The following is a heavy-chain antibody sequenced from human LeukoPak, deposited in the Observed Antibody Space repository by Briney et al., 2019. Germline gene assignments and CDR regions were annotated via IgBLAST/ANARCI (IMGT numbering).Heavy chain of an antibody. Sequence: PSETLSLSCTVSGGSFDNSYCWTWVRQPPGKGPEWIATIYSSEFTYYNPSLRSLVTISGDRSKNLFSLRLSSVTAADTAVYYCARGSDDYKLGNYWGQGTLVTVSS. D-gene: IGHD5-24*01. CDR3: ARGSDDYKLGNY. J-gene: IGHJ4*02. V-gene: IGHV4-39*01. CDR1: GGSFDNSYC. CDR2: IYSSEFT.